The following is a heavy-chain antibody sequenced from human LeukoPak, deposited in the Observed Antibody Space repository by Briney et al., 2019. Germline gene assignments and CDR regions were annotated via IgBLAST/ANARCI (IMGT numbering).Heavy chain of an antibody. Sequence: SETLSLTCTVSGGSISSSSYYWGWIRQPPGKGLEWIGSICYSGSTYYNPSLKSRVTISVDTSKNQFSLKLSSVTAADTAVYYCARTYYDFWSGYSRPNWFDPWGQGTLVTVSS. D-gene: IGHD3-3*01. J-gene: IGHJ5*02. CDR3: ARTYYDFWSGYSRPNWFDP. CDR2: ICYSGST. V-gene: IGHV4-39*01. CDR1: GGSISSSSYY.